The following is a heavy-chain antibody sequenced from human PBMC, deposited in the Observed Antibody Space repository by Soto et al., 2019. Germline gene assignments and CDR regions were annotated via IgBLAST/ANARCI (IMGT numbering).Heavy chain of an antibody. CDR1: GFTFSSYW. J-gene: IGHJ6*02. Sequence: GGSLRLSCAASGFTFSSYWMSWVRQAPGKGLEGVANIKQDGSEKYYVDSEKGRFTISRDNAKNSLYLQMNSLRAEDTAVYYCARDQSFTGYYYYYYDMDVWGQGTTVTVSS. CDR3: ARDQSFTGYYYYYYDMDV. CDR2: IKQDGSEK. D-gene: IGHD3-16*02. V-gene: IGHV3-7*01.